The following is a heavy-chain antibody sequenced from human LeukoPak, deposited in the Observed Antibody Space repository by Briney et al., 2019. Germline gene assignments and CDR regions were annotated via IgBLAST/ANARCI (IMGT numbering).Heavy chain of an antibody. J-gene: IGHJ4*02. D-gene: IGHD3-22*01. Sequence: GGSLRLSCAASGFTLSSYAMSWARQAPGKGLEWVSAISGSGGSAGSTYYADSVKGRFTISRDNSKNTLYLQMNGLRAEDTAVYYCAKDQKNYYDNTGLDYWGKGTLVTVSS. CDR1: GFTLSSYA. CDR3: AKDQKNYYDNTGLDY. CDR2: ISGSGGSAGST. V-gene: IGHV3-23*01.